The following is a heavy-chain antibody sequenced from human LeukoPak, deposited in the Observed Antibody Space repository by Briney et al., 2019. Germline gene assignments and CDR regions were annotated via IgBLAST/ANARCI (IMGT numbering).Heavy chain of an antibody. D-gene: IGHD3-22*01. CDR1: GFTFSSYS. Sequence: GGSLRLSCAASGFTFSSYSMSWVRQSPGKGLEWVANIKQDGSQKRYVDSVKGRFTISRDDARNSLDLQMNSLRVEDSAVYYCARISTLGYYFDDWGQGTLVTVSS. J-gene: IGHJ4*02. CDR3: ARISTLGYYFDD. V-gene: IGHV3-7*01. CDR2: IKQDGSQK.